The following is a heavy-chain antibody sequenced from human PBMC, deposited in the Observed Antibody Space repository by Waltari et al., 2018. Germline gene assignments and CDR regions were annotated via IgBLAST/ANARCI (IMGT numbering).Heavy chain of an antibody. J-gene: IGHJ6*03. Sequence: QVQLVQSGAEVKKPGASVKVSCKASGYTFTSYYMHWVRQAPGQGLEWMGIISPRGGSTSYAQKFQRRVTMTRDTSTSTVYMELSSLRSEDTAVYYCARNGYSSSSGHYYYYYMDVWGKGTTVTVSS. CDR2: ISPRGGST. CDR3: ARNGYSSSSGHYYYYYMDV. CDR1: GYTFTSYY. V-gene: IGHV1-46*03. D-gene: IGHD6-6*01.